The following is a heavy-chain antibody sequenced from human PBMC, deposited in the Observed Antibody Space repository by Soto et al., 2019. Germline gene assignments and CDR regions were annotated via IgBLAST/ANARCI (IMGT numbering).Heavy chain of an antibody. V-gene: IGHV1-46*01. CDR3: ARYDYNGYYFDY. J-gene: IGHJ4*02. Sequence: AASVEVSCKASGYTFSTYYMHWVRQAPGQGYEWMGIINPSGGSTTYAQKFQGRVTMTRDTSTTTVYMELSSLKSEDTAVYYCARYDYNGYYFDYWGQGTLVTVSS. CDR2: INPSGGST. CDR1: GYTFSTYY. D-gene: IGHD4-4*01.